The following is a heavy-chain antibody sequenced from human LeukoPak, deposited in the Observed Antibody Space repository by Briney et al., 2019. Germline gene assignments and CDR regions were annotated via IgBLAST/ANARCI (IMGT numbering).Heavy chain of an antibody. J-gene: IGHJ4*02. CDR3: AKYYYDSYEGYYFDY. Sequence: ASVKVSCKASGFTLIDYYMHWVRQAPGQGLEWMGWINPNSGGTNYAQKFQGRVTMTRDTSISTAYMELSRLKSDDTAFYYCAKYYYDSYEGYYFDYWGQGTLVTVS. D-gene: IGHD3-22*01. V-gene: IGHV1-2*02. CDR2: INPNSGGT. CDR1: GFTLIDYY.